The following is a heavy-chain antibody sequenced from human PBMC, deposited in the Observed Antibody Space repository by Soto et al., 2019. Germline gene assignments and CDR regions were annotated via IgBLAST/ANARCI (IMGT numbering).Heavy chain of an antibody. CDR1: VFTCSRYG. D-gene: IGHD6-19*01. CDR3: VRDQYTSGWPRPYNYGMDV. CDR2: IWYDGSKK. V-gene: IGHV3-33*07. J-gene: IGHJ6*02. Sequence: GSLRLSCAASVFTCSRYGMYWVRQAPGKGLELLAVIWYDGSKKFYADSVKGRFTISRDNSKNTLYLQMNSLRAEDTAVYYCVRDQYTSGWPRPYNYGMDVWGQGTTVTVSS.